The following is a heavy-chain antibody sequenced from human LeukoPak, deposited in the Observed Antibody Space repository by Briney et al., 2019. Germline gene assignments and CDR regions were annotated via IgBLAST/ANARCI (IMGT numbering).Heavy chain of an antibody. Sequence: GGSLRLSCAASGFTFNSYAMQWVRQAPGRGVEYVSGIDSIGDGTYYANSVKGRFSISRDNSKNTVYLQMDSLRAEDMAVYYCARADCSSSSCYTVSYWGQGTLVTVSS. J-gene: IGHJ4*02. D-gene: IGHD2-2*02. CDR2: IDSIGDGT. V-gene: IGHV3-64*01. CDR1: GFTFNSYA. CDR3: ARADCSSSSCYTVSY.